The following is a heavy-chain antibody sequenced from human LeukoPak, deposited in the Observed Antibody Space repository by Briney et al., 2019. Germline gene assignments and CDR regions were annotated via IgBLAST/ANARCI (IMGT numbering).Heavy chain of an antibody. D-gene: IGHD1-1*01. J-gene: IGHJ4*02. CDR2: ISHSGNT. V-gene: IGHV4-4*02. CDR3: ARVTGTTPFDC. Sequence: SETLSLTCAVSGGSISSTTWWSWVRQPPGKGLEWIGEISHSGNTNYNPSLESRVTMFVDNSKNQFSLQLTSVTAADTAVYFCARVTGTTPFDCWGQGTLVTVSS. CDR1: GGSISSTTW.